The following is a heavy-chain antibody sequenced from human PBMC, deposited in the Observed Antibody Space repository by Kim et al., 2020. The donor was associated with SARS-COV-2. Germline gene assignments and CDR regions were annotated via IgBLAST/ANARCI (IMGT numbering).Heavy chain of an antibody. CDR3: AKAHAYV. J-gene: IGHJ4*02. D-gene: IGHD3-10*02. CDR2: ISYDGSNK. Sequence: GGSLRLSCAASGFTFSSYGMHWVRQAPGKGLEWVAVISYDGSNKYYADSVKGRFTISRDNSKNTLYLQMNSLRAEDTAVYYCAKAHAYVWGQGTLVTVSS. V-gene: IGHV3-30*18. CDR1: GFTFSSYG.